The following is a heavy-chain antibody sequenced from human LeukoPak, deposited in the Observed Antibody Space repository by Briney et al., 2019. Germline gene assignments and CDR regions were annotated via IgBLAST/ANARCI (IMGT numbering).Heavy chain of an antibody. CDR3: ARDNSLRDTAWWFDP. D-gene: IGHD5-24*01. CDR1: GYTLTNNF. V-gene: IGHV1-46*01. Sequence: HRASVKVSCKASGYTLTNNFMHWVRQAPGQGLEWIGIINPSGDNTWYAQKFQGRVTMTRDMATSTDYLEVSSLRSEDTAVYYCARDNSLRDTAWWFDPWGQGTLVTVSS. J-gene: IGHJ5*02. CDR2: INPSGDNT.